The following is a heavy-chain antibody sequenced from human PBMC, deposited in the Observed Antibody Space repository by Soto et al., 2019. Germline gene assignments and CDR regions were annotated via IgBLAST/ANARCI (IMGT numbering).Heavy chain of an antibody. Sequence: SETLSLTCAVYGGSFSGYYWSWIRQPPGKGLEWIGEINHSGSTNYNPSLKSRVTISVDTSKNQFSLKLSSVTAADTAVYYCARRESRAAGTNYWGQGTMVTVSS. CDR3: ARRESRAAGTNY. V-gene: IGHV4-34*01. D-gene: IGHD6-13*01. CDR2: INHSGST. J-gene: IGHJ4*02. CDR1: GGSFSGYY.